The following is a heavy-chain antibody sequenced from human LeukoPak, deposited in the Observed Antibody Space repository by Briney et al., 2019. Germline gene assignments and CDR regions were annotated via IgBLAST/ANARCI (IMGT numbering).Heavy chain of an antibody. J-gene: IGHJ4*02. CDR2: IYHSGST. D-gene: IGHD2-15*01. CDR1: GYSISSGYY. CDR3: APHLTGAAQDCSGGSCYSRGD. V-gene: IGHV4-38-2*02. Sequence: SETLSLTCTVSGYSISSGYYWGWIRQPPGKGLEWIGSIYHSGSTYYNPSLKSRVTISVDTSKNQFSLKLSSVTAADTAVYYCAPHLTGAAQDCSGGSCYSRGDWGQGTLVTVSS.